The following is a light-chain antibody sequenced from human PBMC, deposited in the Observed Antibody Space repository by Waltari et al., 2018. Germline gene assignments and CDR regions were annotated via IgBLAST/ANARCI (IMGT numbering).Light chain of an antibody. CDR3: HVWHPDVDPGV. CDR1: NIGTYN. V-gene: IGLV3-21*04. Sequence: SYVVTQPPSVSVAPGETATITCGGDNIGTYNVHWYQQKAGQAPVLVIFYDSDRPSGIPERFSGSNSGNTATLTISRVEAGDDASYYCHVWHPDVDPGVFGTGTEVTVL. CDR2: YDS. J-gene: IGLJ1*01.